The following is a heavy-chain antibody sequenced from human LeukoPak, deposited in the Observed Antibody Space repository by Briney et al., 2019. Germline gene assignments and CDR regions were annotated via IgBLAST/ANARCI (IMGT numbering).Heavy chain of an antibody. CDR2: ISSDGSNK. D-gene: IGHD1-26*01. Sequence: GRSLRLSCAASGFTFSSYGMHWVRQAPGKGLEWVAVISSDGSNKYYADSVKDRFTISRDNSKNTLYLQMNSLRAEDTAVYYCAKDPVGVSGRPLPLDYWGQGTLVTVAS. CDR1: GFTFSSYG. CDR3: AKDPVGVSGRPLPLDY. V-gene: IGHV3-30*18. J-gene: IGHJ4*02.